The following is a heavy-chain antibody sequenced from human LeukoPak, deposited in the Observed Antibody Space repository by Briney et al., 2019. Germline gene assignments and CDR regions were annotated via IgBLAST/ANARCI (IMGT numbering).Heavy chain of an antibody. J-gene: IGHJ4*02. CDR3: AKYETGSHYYFDY. D-gene: IGHD3-10*01. Sequence: GGSLRLSCAASGFTFSSYAMSWVRQAPGKGLEWVSAITGSGASTYYEDSVRGRFTISRDNSKNTLYLQMSSLRGEDTAVYFCAKYETGSHYYFDYWGQGALVTVSS. V-gene: IGHV3-23*01. CDR1: GFTFSSYA. CDR2: ITGSGAST.